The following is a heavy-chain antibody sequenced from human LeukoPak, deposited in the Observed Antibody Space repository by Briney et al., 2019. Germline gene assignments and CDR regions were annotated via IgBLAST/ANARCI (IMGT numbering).Heavy chain of an antibody. CDR3: AKDIGYCSGGSCYGFDY. Sequence: GGSLRFSCAASGFTFDDYAMPWVRQAPGKGLEWVSGISWNSGSIGYADSVKGRFTISRDNAKNSLYLQMNSLRAEDTALYYCAKDIGYCSGGSCYGFDYWGQGTLVTVSS. V-gene: IGHV3-9*01. CDR2: ISWNSGSI. J-gene: IGHJ4*02. D-gene: IGHD2-15*01. CDR1: GFTFDDYA.